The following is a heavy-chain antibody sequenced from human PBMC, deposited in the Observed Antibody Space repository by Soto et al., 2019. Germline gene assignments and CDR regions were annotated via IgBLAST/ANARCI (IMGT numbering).Heavy chain of an antibody. Sequence: QVQLVQSGAEVKKPGSSVKVSCKASGGTFSSYAISWVRQAPGQGLEWMGGIIPIFGTANYAQKFQGRVTITADESTRTAYMELSSLRTEETVVYYCAITGSTYYYYGMDLWGQGTTVTVSS. CDR1: GGTFSSYA. CDR3: AITGSTYYYYGMDL. D-gene: IGHD1-7*01. J-gene: IGHJ6*02. CDR2: IIPIFGTA. V-gene: IGHV1-69*01.